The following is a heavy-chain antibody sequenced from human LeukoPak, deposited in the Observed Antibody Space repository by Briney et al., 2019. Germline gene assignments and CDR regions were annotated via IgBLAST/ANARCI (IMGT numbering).Heavy chain of an antibody. CDR2: IRDDGSEK. CDR1: GLTFANHW. V-gene: IGHV3-7*03. CDR3: TKSGSSVFWS. J-gene: IGHJ4*02. Sequence: QPGESLRLSCAASGLTFANHWMSWVRQAPGKGLEWVANIRDDGSEKYYVDSVKGRFTVSRDNVKNSVFLQMNSLRVDDTAVYYCTKSGSSVFWSWGQGTLVTVSP. D-gene: IGHD3-3*02.